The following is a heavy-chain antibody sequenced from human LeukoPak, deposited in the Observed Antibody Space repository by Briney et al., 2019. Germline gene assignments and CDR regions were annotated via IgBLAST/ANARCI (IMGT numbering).Heavy chain of an antibody. Sequence: PGGSLRLSCTASGFTFKDYAMYWVRQAPGKGLEWVASINHNGNVNYYVDSVKGRFTISRDNAKNSLYLQMSNLRAEDTAVYFCARGGGLDVWGQGATVTVSS. CDR1: GFTFKDYA. V-gene: IGHV3-7*03. J-gene: IGHJ6*02. D-gene: IGHD3-16*01. CDR2: INHNGNVN. CDR3: ARGGGLDV.